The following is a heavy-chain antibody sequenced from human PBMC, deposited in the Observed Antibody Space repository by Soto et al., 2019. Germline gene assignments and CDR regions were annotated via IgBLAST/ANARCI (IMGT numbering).Heavy chain of an antibody. CDR2: IYHSGST. V-gene: IGHV4-4*02. J-gene: IGHJ4*02. D-gene: IGHD1-1*01. Sequence: QVQLQESGPGLVKPSGTLSLTCAVSGGSISSSNWWSWVRQPPGKGLEWIGEIYHSGSTNYNPSFKTRVAMSVDKSKNQFSLNLNSVTAADTALYYCARTSTNGTRFDYWGQGTLVTVSS. CDR1: GGSISSSNW. CDR3: ARTSTNGTRFDY.